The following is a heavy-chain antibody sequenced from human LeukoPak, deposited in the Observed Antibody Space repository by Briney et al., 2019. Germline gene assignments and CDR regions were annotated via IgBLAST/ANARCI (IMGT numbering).Heavy chain of an antibody. Sequence: GGSLRLSCAASGFTVSSNYMNWVRQAPGKGLEWVSSISSSSSYIYYADSVKGRFTISRNNAKNSLYLQMNSLRAEDTAVYYCARGFPIDYWGQGTLVTVSS. CDR1: GFTVSSNY. V-gene: IGHV3-21*01. D-gene: IGHD2-2*02. CDR2: ISSSSSYI. J-gene: IGHJ4*02. CDR3: ARGFPIDY.